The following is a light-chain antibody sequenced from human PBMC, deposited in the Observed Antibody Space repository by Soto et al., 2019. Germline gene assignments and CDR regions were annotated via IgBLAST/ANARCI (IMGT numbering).Light chain of an antibody. CDR2: AAS. CDR3: QQSYSSPLT. CDR1: QTFGSY. V-gene: IGKV1-39*01. J-gene: IGKJ4*01. Sequence: DIQMTQSPSSLSASVGDRVTITCRASQTFGSYLNWYQQKPGKAPKLLIYAASTLQSGVPSRFSGSESGTDFTLTISSLQPEDFATYYCQQSYSSPLTFGGGTKVEIK.